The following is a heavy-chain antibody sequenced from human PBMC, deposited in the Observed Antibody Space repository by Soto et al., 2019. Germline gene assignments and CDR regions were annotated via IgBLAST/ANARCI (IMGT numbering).Heavy chain of an antibody. J-gene: IGHJ6*02. Sequence: GESLKISCKGSGYSFTSYWIGWVRQMPGKGLEWMGIIYPGDSDTRYSPSFQGQVTISADKSISTAYLQWSSLKASDTAMYYCARHGENDYRIAAYYYGMDVWGQGPTVTLS. V-gene: IGHV5-51*01. CDR3: ARHGENDYRIAAYYYGMDV. CDR1: GYSFTSYW. D-gene: IGHD4-4*01. CDR2: IYPGDSDT.